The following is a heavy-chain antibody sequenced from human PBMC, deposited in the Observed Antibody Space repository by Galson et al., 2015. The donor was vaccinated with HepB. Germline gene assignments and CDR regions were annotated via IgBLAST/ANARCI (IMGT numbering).Heavy chain of an antibody. CDR1: GYRFTNYW. D-gene: IGHD2-2*01. J-gene: IGHJ6*02. CDR2: IYPGDSYA. Sequence: QSGAEVKKPGESLKISCKGSGYRFTNYWIGWVRQMPGKGLEWMGIIYPGDSYATYSPSFQGQVTISADKSINTAYLQWRSLKTSDTALYYCARSAVPVARGYYYYYGMDVWGQGTTVTVSS. V-gene: IGHV5-51*01. CDR3: ARSAVPVARGYYYYYGMDV.